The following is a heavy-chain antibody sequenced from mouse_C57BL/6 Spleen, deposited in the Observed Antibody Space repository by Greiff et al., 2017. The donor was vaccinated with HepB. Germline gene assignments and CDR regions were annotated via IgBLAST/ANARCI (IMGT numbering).Heavy chain of an antibody. CDR1: GFTFSDYY. D-gene: IGHD2-4*01. CDR2: INYDGSST. V-gene: IGHV5-16*01. Sequence: EVMLVESEGGLVQPGSSMKLSCTASGFTFSDYYMAWVRQVPEKGLEWVANINYDGSSTYYLDSLKSRFIISRDNAKNILYLQMSSLKSEDTATYYCARAGDYDHFDYWGQGTTLTVSS. CDR3: ARAGDYDHFDY. J-gene: IGHJ2*01.